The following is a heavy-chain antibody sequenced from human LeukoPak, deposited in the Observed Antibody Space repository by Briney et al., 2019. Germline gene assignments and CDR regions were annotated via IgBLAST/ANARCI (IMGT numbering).Heavy chain of an antibody. Sequence: PGGSLRLSCVASGFPFSSYGMHWVRQAPGKGLEWVAVIWSVGGAEYYAGSVKGRFTISRDNSKNMLFLQMNSLRAEDTAVYYCASQYYYAMDVWGQGTTVTVSS. CDR2: IWSVGGAE. CDR3: ASQYYYAMDV. V-gene: IGHV3-33*01. J-gene: IGHJ6*02. CDR1: GFPFSSYG.